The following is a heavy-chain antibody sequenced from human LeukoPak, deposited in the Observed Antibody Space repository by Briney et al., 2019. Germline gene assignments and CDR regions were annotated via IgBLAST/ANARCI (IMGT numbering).Heavy chain of an antibody. J-gene: IGHJ6*03. CDR1: GFTFSSYE. CDR3: ARYGSGTYGGAYYYMDV. D-gene: IGHD3-10*01. CDR2: ISSSGSTI. Sequence: GGSLRLSCAASGFTFSSYEMNWVRQAPGKGLEWVSYISSSGSTIYYADSVKGRFTISRDNAKNSLYLQMNSLRAEDTALYYCARYGSGTYGGAYYYMDVWGKGTTVTVSS. V-gene: IGHV3-48*03.